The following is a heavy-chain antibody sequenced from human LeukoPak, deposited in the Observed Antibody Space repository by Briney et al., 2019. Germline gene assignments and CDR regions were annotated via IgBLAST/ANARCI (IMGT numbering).Heavy chain of an antibody. CDR1: GDSISSSGYY. J-gene: IGHJ6*03. V-gene: IGHV4-39*07. D-gene: IGHD2-21*01. CDR3: ARDCSNNYYYYYYMDV. CDR2: VSYRGGT. Sequence: PSETLSLTCSVSGDSISSSGYYWGWIRQPPRKGLEWIGSVSYRGGTYYNPSLKTRVTISVDTSKNQFSLKLSSVTAADTAVYYCARDCSNNYYYYYYMDVWGKGTTVTVSS.